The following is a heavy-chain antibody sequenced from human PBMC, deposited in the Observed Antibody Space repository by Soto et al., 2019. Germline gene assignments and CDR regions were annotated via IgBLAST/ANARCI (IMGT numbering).Heavy chain of an antibody. CDR3: ARVLILGSSPALYYYGMDV. Sequence: EVQLVESGGGLVKPGGSLRLSCAASGFTFSSYSMNWVRQAPGKGLEWVSSISSSSSYIYYADSVQGRFTISRDNAKNSLYLQMNSLIAEDTAVYYCARVLILGSSPALYYYGMDVWGQLTTVTVSS. CDR2: ISSSSSYI. J-gene: IGHJ6*02. V-gene: IGHV3-21*01. CDR1: GFTFSSYS. D-gene: IGHD6-6*01.